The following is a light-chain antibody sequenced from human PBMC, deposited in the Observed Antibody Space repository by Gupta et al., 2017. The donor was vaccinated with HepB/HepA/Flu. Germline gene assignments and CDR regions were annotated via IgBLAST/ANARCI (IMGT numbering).Light chain of an antibody. Sequence: SYELTKPPSVSVSLGQTASITCSGDKLGDKYACWYQQKPGQSPVLVIYQDSKRPSGIPERFSGSNSGNTATLTISGTQAMDEADYYCQAWDSSTVVFGGGTKLTVL. CDR1: KLGDKY. CDR3: QAWDSSTVV. J-gene: IGLJ2*01. V-gene: IGLV3-1*01. CDR2: QDS.